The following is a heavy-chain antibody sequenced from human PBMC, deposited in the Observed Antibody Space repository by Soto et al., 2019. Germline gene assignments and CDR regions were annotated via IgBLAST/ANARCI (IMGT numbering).Heavy chain of an antibody. V-gene: IGHV3-23*01. CDR3: AKDLGTDDFWSAYYTYYYMDV. J-gene: IGHJ6*03. Sequence: EVQLLESGGGLVQPGGSLRLSCAASGFTFSSYALNWVRQAPGKGLEWVSVISGSGDNTYYADSVKGRFTISRDNSKTTQYLQMNGLRAEDTAEYYCAKDLGTDDFWSAYYTYYYMDVWGKGTTVTVSS. CDR1: GFTFSSYA. CDR2: ISGSGDNT. D-gene: IGHD3-3*01.